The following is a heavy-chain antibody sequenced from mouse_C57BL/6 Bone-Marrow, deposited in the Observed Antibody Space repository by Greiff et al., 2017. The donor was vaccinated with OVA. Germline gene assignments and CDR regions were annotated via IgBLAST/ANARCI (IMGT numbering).Heavy chain of an antibody. J-gene: IGHJ2*01. Sequence: EVKVVESGGDLVKPGGSLKLSCAASGFTFSSYGMSWVRQTPDKRLEWVATISSGGSYTYYPDSVKGRFTISRDNAKNTLYLQMSSLKSEDTAMYYCARPPYGSSSYYFDYWGQGTTLTVSS. CDR1: GFTFSSYG. CDR2: ISSGGSYT. D-gene: IGHD1-1*01. V-gene: IGHV5-6*01. CDR3: ARPPYGSSSYYFDY.